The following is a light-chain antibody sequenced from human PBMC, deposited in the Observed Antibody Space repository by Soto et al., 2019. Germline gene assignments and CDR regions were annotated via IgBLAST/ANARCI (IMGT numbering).Light chain of an antibody. J-gene: IGLJ2*01. CDR3: QSYDSSLSGCV. CDR1: SSNIGAGSD. V-gene: IGLV1-40*01. CDR2: ANT. Sequence: QSVLTQPPSVSGAPGQRVTISCTGSSSNIGAGSDVHWYQQLPGTAPKLLIYANTNRPSGVPDRFSGSKSGTSASLAITGLQAEDEADYYCQSYDSSLSGCVFGGGTKLTVL.